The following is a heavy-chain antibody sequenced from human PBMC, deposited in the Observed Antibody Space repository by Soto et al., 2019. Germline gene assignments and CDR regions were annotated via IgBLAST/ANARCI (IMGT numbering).Heavy chain of an antibody. CDR3: ARMLAAGEDAFDI. Sequence: GGSLRLSCAASGFTFSSYSMNWVRQAPGKGLEWVSSISSSSSYIYYADSVKGRFTISRNKAKNSLYLQMNSLSAEDTAVYYCARMLAAGEDAFDIWGQGTMVTVSS. CDR1: GFTFSSYS. J-gene: IGHJ3*02. CDR2: ISSSSSYI. D-gene: IGHD6-13*01. V-gene: IGHV3-21*01.